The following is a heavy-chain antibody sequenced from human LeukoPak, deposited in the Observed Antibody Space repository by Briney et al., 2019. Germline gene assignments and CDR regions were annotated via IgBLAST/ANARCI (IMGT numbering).Heavy chain of an antibody. CDR2: IYYSGST. CDR3: ARERGYSYGYGLGYFDY. Sequence: PSETLSLTCTVSGGSISSSSYYWGWIRQPPGKGLEWIGSIYYSGSTYYNPSLKSRVTISVDTSKNQFSLKLSSVTAADTAVYYCARERGYSYGYGLGYFDYWGQGTLVTVSS. J-gene: IGHJ4*02. D-gene: IGHD5-18*01. V-gene: IGHV4-39*07. CDR1: GGSISSSSYY.